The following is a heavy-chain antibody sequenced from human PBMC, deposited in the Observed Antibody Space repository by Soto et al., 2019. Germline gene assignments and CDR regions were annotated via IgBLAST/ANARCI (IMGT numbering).Heavy chain of an antibody. Sequence: GGSLRLSCAASGFTFSSYSMHWVRQAPGKGLEWVSYISSSSSTIYYADSVKGRFTISRDNAKNSLYLQMNSLRDEDTAVYYCAREPDGSGSFYISHAPTYYYYGMDVWCQGTTVTV. V-gene: IGHV3-48*02. CDR1: GFTFSSYS. J-gene: IGHJ6*02. CDR3: AREPDGSGSFYISHAPTYYYYGMDV. CDR2: ISSSSSTI. D-gene: IGHD3-10*01.